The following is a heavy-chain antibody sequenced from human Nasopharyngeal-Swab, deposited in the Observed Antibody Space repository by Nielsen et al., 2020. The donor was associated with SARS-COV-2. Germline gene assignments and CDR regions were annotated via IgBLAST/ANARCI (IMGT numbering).Heavy chain of an antibody. CDR1: GGSISSGRYY. D-gene: IGHD5-18*01. CDR3: ARSYGYSYGYFDY. V-gene: IGHV4-61*02. Sequence: SETLSLTCTVSGGSISSGRYYWTWIRQPAGKGLEWIGRIYTSGSTNYNPSLKSRVTISVDTSKNQFSLKLSSVTAADTAVYYCARSYGYSYGYFDYWGQGTLVTVSS. CDR2: IYTSGST. J-gene: IGHJ4*02.